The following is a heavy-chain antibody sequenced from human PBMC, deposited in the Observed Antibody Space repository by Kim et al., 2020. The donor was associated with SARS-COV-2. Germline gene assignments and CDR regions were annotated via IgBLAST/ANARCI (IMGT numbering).Heavy chain of an antibody. CDR3: VRDRMGGAFDI. D-gene: IGHD3-16*01. CDR1: GFTFSAYD. Sequence: GGSLRLSCATSGFTFSAYDMNWVRRAPGKGLEWLSFITKSSTTTYYANSVKGRFTISRDNAKNSLYLQMNSLRDEDTALYYCVRDRMGGAFDIWGQGTMVTVSS. J-gene: IGHJ3*02. CDR2: ITKSSTTT. V-gene: IGHV3-48*02.